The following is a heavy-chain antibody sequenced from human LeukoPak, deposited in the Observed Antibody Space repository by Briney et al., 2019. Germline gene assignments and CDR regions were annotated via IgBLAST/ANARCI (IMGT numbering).Heavy chain of an antibody. CDR3: ARRYCSSTSCLFDY. J-gene: IGHJ4*02. D-gene: IGHD2-2*01. CDR2: TSYDGINK. V-gene: IGHV3-30-3*01. CDR1: GFTFSNYA. Sequence: PGGSLRLSCAASGFTFSNYAMHWVHQAPGKGLEWVAVTSYDGINKYYADSVKGRFTISRDNSKNTLYLQMNSLRAEDTAVYYCARRYCSSTSCLFDYWGQGTLVTVSS.